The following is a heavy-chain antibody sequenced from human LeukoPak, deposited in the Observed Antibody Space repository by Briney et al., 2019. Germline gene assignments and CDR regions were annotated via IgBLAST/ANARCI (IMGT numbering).Heavy chain of an antibody. CDR3: ARDLDYYYDSSGYLTHQPVY. V-gene: IGHV1-46*01. D-gene: IGHD3-22*01. CDR2: INPSGGST. J-gene: IGHJ4*02. CDR1: GYTFTSYY. Sequence: ASVKVSCKASGYTFTSYYMHWVRQAPGQGLEWMGIINPSGGSTSYAQKFQGRVTMTRDTSTSTASMELSSLRSEDTAVYYCARDLDYYYDSSGYLTHQPVYWGQGTLVTVSS.